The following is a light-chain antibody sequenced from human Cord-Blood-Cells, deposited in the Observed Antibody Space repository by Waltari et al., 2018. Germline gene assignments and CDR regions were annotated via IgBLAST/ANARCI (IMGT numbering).Light chain of an antibody. CDR1: KSISSH. Sequence: DIQMTQSPSSLSASVGDRVTITCRASKSISSHLNWYQQKPGKAPKLLIYAASSSQSGVPSRFSGSGSGTDFTLTISSLQPEDFATYYCQQSYSTPWTFGQGTKVEIK. CDR3: QQSYSTPWT. CDR2: AAS. J-gene: IGKJ1*01. V-gene: IGKV1-39*01.